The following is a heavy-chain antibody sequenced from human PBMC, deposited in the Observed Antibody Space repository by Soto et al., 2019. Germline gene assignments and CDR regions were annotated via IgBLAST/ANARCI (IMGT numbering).Heavy chain of an antibody. CDR2: IYYSGST. J-gene: IGHJ6*02. CDR1: GGSISSGDYY. D-gene: IGHD3-3*01. CDR3: ASPIVGVVPSETNYYYGMDV. Sequence: QVQLQESGPGLVKPSQTLSLTCTVSGGSISSGDYYWSWIRQPPGKGLEWIGYIYYSGSTYYNPSLKRRVTISVDTSKNQFSLKLSSVTAADTAVYYCASPIVGVVPSETNYYYGMDVWGQGTTVTVSS. V-gene: IGHV4-30-4*01.